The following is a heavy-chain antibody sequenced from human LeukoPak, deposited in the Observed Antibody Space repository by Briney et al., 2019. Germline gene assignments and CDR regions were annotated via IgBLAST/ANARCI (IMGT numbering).Heavy chain of an antibody. D-gene: IGHD1-26*01. CDR2: IYYSGST. V-gene: IGHV4-59*04. Sequence: SETLSLTCTVSGGSISSYYWSWIRQPPGKGLEWIGNIYYSGSTFYNPSLKSRVTISVDTSKNQFSLKLSSVTAADTAVYYCARVGVLNWFDPWGQGTPVTVSS. CDR1: GGSISSYY. J-gene: IGHJ5*02. CDR3: ARVGVLNWFDP.